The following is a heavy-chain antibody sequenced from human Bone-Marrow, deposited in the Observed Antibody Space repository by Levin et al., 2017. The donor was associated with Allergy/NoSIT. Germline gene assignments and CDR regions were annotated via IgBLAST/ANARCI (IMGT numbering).Heavy chain of an antibody. J-gene: IGHJ3*02. Sequence: SGPTLVKPTQTLTLTCTFSGFSLSTSGMRVSWIRQPPGKALEWLARIDWDDDKFYSTSLKTRLTISKDTSKNQVVLTMTNMDPVDTATYYCARNLNQAVADAFDIWGQGTMVTVSS. CDR2: IDWDDDK. V-gene: IGHV2-70*04. CDR3: ARNLNQAVADAFDI. D-gene: IGHD6-19*01. CDR1: GFSLSTSGMR.